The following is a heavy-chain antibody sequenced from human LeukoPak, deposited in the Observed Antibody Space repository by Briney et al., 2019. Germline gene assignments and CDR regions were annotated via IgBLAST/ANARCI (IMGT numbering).Heavy chain of an antibody. Sequence: SETLSLTCTVSGGSISSGGYYWSWIRQHPGKGLEWIGYIYYSGSTYYNPSLKSRVTISVGTSKNQFSLKLSAVTAADTAVYYCARAKGGKAGGDAFDIWGQGTMVTVSS. D-gene: IGHD4-23*01. J-gene: IGHJ3*02. CDR3: ARAKGGKAGGDAFDI. CDR2: IYYSGST. CDR1: GGSISSGGYY. V-gene: IGHV4-31*03.